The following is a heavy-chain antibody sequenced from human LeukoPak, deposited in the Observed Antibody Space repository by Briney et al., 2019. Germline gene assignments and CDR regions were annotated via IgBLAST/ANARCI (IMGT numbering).Heavy chain of an antibody. CDR1: GGSISSSNW. V-gene: IGHV4-4*02. D-gene: IGHD5-18*01. J-gene: IGHJ4*02. Sequence: PSETLSLTCAVSGGSISSSNWWSWVRQPPGKGLEWIGEIYHSGSTNYNPSLKSRVTISVEKSKNQFSLKLSSVTAADTAVYYCARDDSYGYFDYWSQGTLVTVCS. CDR2: IYHSGST. CDR3: ARDDSYGYFDY.